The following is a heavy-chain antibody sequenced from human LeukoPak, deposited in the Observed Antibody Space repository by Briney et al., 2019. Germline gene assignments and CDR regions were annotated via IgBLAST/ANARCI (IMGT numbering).Heavy chain of an antibody. CDR2: ISYDGSNK. CDR3: VKEIGD. D-gene: IGHD3-10*01. V-gene: IGHV3-30*18. J-gene: IGHJ4*02. Sequence: GGSLRLSCAASGFTFSSYGMHWVRQAPGKGLEWVAVISYDGSNKYYADSVKGRFTISRDNSKNTLYLQMNSPRAEGTAVYYCVKEIGDWGQGTLVTVSS. CDR1: GFTFSSYG.